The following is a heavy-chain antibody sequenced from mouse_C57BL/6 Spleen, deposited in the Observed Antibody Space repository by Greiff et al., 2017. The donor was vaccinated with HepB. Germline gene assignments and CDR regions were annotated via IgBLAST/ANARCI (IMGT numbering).Heavy chain of an antibody. CDR1: GYAFSSSW. CDR2: IYPGDGDT. J-gene: IGHJ1*03. D-gene: IGHD2-12*01. CDR3: ARSDYKGYFDV. V-gene: IGHV1-82*01. Sequence: LVKPGASVKISCKASGYAFSSSWMNWVKQRPGKGLEWIGRIYPGDGDTNYNGKFKGKATLTADKSSSTAYMQLSSLTSEDSAVYFCARSDYKGYFDVWGTGTTVTVSS.